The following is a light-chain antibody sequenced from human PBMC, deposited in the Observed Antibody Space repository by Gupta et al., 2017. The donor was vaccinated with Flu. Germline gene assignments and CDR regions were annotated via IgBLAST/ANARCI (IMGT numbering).Light chain of an antibody. V-gene: IGKV1-17*01. CDR2: AAY. CDR3: LQHTAYPHS. CDR1: QGIRDD. J-gene: IGKJ2*03. Sequence: DIQMTNSPSSLSASVGDRVTITCRASQGIRDDLGRYQQKLWKAPKRLIYAAYSLQRAVPSRLTGSPYGPEFTLTIMILQTEDIATYYCLQHTAYPHSFGAGTKLELQ.